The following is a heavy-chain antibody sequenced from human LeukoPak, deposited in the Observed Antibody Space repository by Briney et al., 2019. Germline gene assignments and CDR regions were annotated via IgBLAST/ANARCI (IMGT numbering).Heavy chain of an antibody. CDR3: ARRGTWSGSIALDY. V-gene: IGHV3-49*04. CDR2: IRSKAYGGTP. J-gene: IGHJ4*02. CDR1: GFTVSSNE. D-gene: IGHD3-10*01. Sequence: GGSLRLSCAASGFTVSSNEMSWVRQAPGKGLEWVSFIRSKAYGGTPEYAASVKGRFTISRDDSKSIAYLQMDSLKTEDTALYYCARRGTWSGSIALDYWGQGALVTVSS.